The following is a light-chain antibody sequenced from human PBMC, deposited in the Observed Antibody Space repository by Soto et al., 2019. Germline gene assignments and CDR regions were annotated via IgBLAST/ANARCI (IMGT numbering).Light chain of an antibody. Sequence: QSVLTQPPSASGTPGQRVTISCSGSSSNIGSDTVKWNQHLPGTAPKLLIYSNNQRPSGVPDRFSGSKSGTSASLAISGLQSEDEADYYCAAWDDSLNGPVFGGGTKLTVL. J-gene: IGLJ2*01. CDR3: AAWDDSLNGPV. V-gene: IGLV1-44*01. CDR1: SSNIGSDT. CDR2: SNN.